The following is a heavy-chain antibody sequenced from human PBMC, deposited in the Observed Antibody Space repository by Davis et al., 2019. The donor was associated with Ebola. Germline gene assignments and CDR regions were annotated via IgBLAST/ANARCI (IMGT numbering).Heavy chain of an antibody. Sequence: ASVKVSCKASGYTFTSYGISWVRQAPGQGLEWMGWISAYNGNTNYAQKLQGRVTMTTDTSTSTAYMELSSLRSEDTAVYYCARDTDSSGYYGDAFDIWGQGTMVTVSS. J-gene: IGHJ3*02. CDR2: ISAYNGNT. V-gene: IGHV1-18*01. CDR1: GYTFTSYG. CDR3: ARDTDSSGYYGDAFDI. D-gene: IGHD3-22*01.